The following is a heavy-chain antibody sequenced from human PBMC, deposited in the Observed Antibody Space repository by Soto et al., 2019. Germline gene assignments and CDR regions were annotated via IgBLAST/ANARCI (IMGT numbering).Heavy chain of an antibody. CDR1: GFSLANYP. CDR3: AKGPHSNVGWPYYFES. V-gene: IGHV3-48*02. J-gene: IGHJ4*02. D-gene: IGHD6-19*01. CDR2: SSPRGDTI. Sequence: GGSLRLSCVASGFSLANYPMNWVRQTPGKGLEWISYSSPRGDTIYYADSVEGRFTISRDNARNSLSLHMSSLRDEDSALYYCAKGPHSNVGWPYYFESWGQGVPVTVSS.